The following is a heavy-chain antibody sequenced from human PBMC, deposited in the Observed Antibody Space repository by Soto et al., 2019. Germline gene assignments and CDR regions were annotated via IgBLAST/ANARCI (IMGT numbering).Heavy chain of an antibody. Sequence: GGSLRLSCAASGFTFSSYAMHWVRQAPGKGLEWVAVISYDGSNKYYADSVKGRFTISRDNGMQSLFLHMNSLRDEDTAVYYCARDGIWAAYTFGPYYFDSWGQGAXVTVSS. V-gene: IGHV3-30-3*01. CDR3: ARDGIWAAYTFGPYYFDS. J-gene: IGHJ4*02. D-gene: IGHD1-1*01. CDR1: GFTFSSYA. CDR2: ISYDGSNK.